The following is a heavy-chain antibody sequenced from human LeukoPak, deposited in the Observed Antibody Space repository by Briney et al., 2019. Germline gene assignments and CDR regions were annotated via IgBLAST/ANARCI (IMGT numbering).Heavy chain of an antibody. CDR1: GFTFSSYA. CDR2: ISYDGSIK. Sequence: GGSLRLSCAASGFTFSSYAMHWVRQAPGKGLEWVAIISYDGSIKYQADSVKGRFTISRDDSKNTMYLQMNSLRAEDTAVYYCARDRSANSRVYYFDYWGQGTLVTVSS. J-gene: IGHJ4*02. CDR3: ARDRSANSRVYYFDY. D-gene: IGHD4/OR15-4a*01. V-gene: IGHV3-30-3*01.